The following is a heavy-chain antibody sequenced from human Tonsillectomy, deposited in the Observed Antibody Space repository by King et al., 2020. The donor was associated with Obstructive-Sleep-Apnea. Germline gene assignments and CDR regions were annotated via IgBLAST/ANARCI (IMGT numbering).Heavy chain of an antibody. V-gene: IGHV4-31*03. CDR2: INYNGRT. Sequence: VQLQESGPGLVKPSQTLSLTCTVSGDSLSSGGYYLSWIRQHPGKGLEWIGYINYNGRTYYSPSLKSRVSISVDTAKNQVSPKLSSVDAADTAVYYCAGAHRDYYGMDVWGQGTTVTVSS. J-gene: IGHJ6*02. D-gene: IGHD1-14*01. CDR1: GDSLSSGGYY. CDR3: AGAHRDYYGMDV.